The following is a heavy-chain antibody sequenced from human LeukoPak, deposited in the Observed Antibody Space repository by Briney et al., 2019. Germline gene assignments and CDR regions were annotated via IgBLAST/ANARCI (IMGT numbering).Heavy chain of an antibody. D-gene: IGHD4-17*01. CDR2: ISGSGSST. J-gene: IGHJ4*02. Sequence: GGSLRLSCAASGFTFSSYAMSWVRQAPGKGLEWVSTISGSGSSTYYADSVKGRFTISRDNSKNTLYLQMNSLRAEDTAVYYCARSSAVTHPFDYWGQGTLVTVSS. CDR3: ARSSAVTHPFDY. V-gene: IGHV3-23*01. CDR1: GFTFSSYA.